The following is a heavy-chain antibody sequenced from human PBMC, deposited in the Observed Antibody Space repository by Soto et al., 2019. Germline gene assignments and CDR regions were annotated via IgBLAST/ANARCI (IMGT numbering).Heavy chain of an antibody. V-gene: IGHV4-34*01. Sequence: SETLSLTCAVYGGSFSGYYWSWLRQPPGKGLEWIGEINHSGSTNYNPSLKSRVTISVDTSKNQFSLKLSSVTAADTAVYYCAMDYERLGYYYGMDVWGQGTTVTVSS. CDR1: GGSFSGYY. D-gene: IGHD3-22*01. J-gene: IGHJ6*02. CDR2: INHSGST. CDR3: AMDYERLGYYYGMDV.